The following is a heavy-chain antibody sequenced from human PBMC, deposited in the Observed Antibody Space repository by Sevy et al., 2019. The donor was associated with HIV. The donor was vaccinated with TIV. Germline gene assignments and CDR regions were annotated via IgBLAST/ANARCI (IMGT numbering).Heavy chain of an antibody. CDR1: GYRFSNNW. V-gene: IGHV5-51*01. J-gene: IGHJ3*01. CDR2: IYPGNSDT. D-gene: IGHD1-26*01. CDR3: ASGAHLSLDGFNF. Sequence: GESLKISCQGSGYRFSNNWVAWVRQKPGKGLEWMGMIYPGNSDTRYSPSFQGQVIISADKSISTAYVQWRSLKASDTAMYYCASGAHLSLDGFNFWGQGTMVTVSS.